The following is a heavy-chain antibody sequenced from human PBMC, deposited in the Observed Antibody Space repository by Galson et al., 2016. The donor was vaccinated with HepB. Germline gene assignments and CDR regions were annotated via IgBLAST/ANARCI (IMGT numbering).Heavy chain of an antibody. CDR1: GASISSGSHY. J-gene: IGHJ4*02. CDR2: IYYTGSA. CDR3: ARDLEVGAWKGLDY. V-gene: IGHV4-31*03. Sequence: LSLTCTVSGASISSGSHYWSWIRQHPEKGLEWIGYIYYTGSAYYNPSLKSRVSLSVEPSKNQFGLKLNSVTAADTALYFCARDLEVGAWKGLDYWGQGTLVTVSS. D-gene: IGHD1-1*01.